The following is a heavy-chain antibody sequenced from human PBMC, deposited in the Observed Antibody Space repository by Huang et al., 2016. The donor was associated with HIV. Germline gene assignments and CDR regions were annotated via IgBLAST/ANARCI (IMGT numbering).Heavy chain of an antibody. D-gene: IGHD3-22*01. CDR2: ISSSSYI. V-gene: IGHV3-21*01. J-gene: IGHJ4*02. CDR3: ATAPPYYYDSSGYYYGQDY. Sequence: EVQLVESGGNLVKPGGSLRLSCAASGFTFSSYSMNWVRQAPGKGLGWFSSISSSSYIYYADSVTGRFTISRDNAKNSRYLQMSSLRAEDTAVYYCATAPPYYYDSSGYYYGQDYWGQGTLVTVSS. CDR1: GFTFSSYS.